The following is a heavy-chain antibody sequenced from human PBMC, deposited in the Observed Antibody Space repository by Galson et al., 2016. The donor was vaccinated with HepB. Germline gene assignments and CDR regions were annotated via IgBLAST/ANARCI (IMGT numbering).Heavy chain of an antibody. CDR3: ATDPPWYSDVFDI. J-gene: IGHJ3*02. CDR1: GFTFGSYW. Sequence: SLRLSCAASGFTFGSYWMTWVRQAPGKGLDWVTNIKQDGSTKYYVDSAKGRFTNSRAHAKNSLYLQMNSLRVEDTAVYYCATDPPWYSDVFDIWGQGTMVTVSS. D-gene: IGHD6-13*01. V-gene: IGHV3-7*03. CDR2: IKQDGSTK.